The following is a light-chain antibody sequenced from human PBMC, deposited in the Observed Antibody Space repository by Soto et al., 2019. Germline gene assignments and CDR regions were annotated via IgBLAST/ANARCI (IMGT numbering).Light chain of an antibody. V-gene: IGKV3-20*01. J-gene: IGKJ3*01. CDR1: LSVNSNY. CDR3: QQYGGSPPIT. CDR2: DAS. Sequence: EIVLTQSPGTLSLSPGERATLSYRASLSVNSNYLAWYQQKPGQAPRLLIYDASSRATGIPDRFSGSGSGTDFTLTISRLEPEDFAVYYCQQYGGSPPITFGPGTKVDIK.